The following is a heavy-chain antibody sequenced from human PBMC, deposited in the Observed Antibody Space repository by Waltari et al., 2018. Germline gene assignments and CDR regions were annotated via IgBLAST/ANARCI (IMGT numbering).Heavy chain of an antibody. J-gene: IGHJ3*01. CDR1: GGSIPARSHF. CDR2: VSHNGVT. D-gene: IGHD1-1*01. Sequence: QLQLQESGPGLVKPSETLSLTCSVSGGSIPARSHFWGWSRQPPGQALEWIGTVSHNGVTYTGPALQSGRTMSRDTSNNQLSLTLGSVTASDTAVYYCATYIGASVGTAAFDVWGQGTMVTVSS. V-gene: IGHV4-39*01. CDR3: ATYIGASVGTAAFDV.